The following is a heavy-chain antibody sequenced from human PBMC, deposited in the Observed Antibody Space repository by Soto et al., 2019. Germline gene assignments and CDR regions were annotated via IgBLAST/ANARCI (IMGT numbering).Heavy chain of an antibody. D-gene: IGHD3-10*01. Sequence: TLSLTCTYAGGSISSYYWSLIWQHPGKGLELSSYIYYSGSTNYHPSLKSRVTISVDTSKNQFTLKLSSVTAADTAVYYCARGNYYGSGSYTLSWFDPWGQGTLVTVSS. CDR2: IYYSGST. V-gene: IGHV4-59*01. CDR3: ARGNYYGSGSYTLSWFDP. J-gene: IGHJ5*02. CDR1: GGSISSYY.